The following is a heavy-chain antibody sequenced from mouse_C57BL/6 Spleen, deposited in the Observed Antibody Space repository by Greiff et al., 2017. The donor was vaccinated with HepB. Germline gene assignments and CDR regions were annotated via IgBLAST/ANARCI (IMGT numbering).Heavy chain of an antibody. V-gene: IGHV5-9*01. CDR2: ISGGGGNT. CDR1: GFTFSSYT. J-gene: IGHJ2*01. D-gene: IGHD1-1*01. CDR3: ARNYGSSSYDFDY. Sequence: EVKLVESGGGLVKPGGSLKLSCAASGFTFSSYTMSWVRQTPEKRLEWVATISGGGGNTYYPDSVKGRFTISRDNAKNHLYLQMSSLRSEDTALYYCARNYGSSSYDFDYWGQGTTLTVSS.